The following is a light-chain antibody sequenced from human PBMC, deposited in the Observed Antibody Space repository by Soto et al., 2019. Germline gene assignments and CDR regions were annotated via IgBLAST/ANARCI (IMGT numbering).Light chain of an antibody. Sequence: EVELTQSPATLSVSPGDRATLSCRASQSVSNNLAWYQQKPGQAPRLLIYGASTGAPGLPARFSASGSGTEFTLPISSLQSEDFAVYYCQQYNNWPPYTFGQGTRLEIK. CDR3: QQYNNWPPYT. V-gene: IGKV3-15*01. J-gene: IGKJ2*01. CDR1: QSVSNN. CDR2: GAS.